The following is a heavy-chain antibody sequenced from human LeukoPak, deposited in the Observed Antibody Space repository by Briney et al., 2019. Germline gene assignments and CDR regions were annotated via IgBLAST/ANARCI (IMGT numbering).Heavy chain of an antibody. CDR1: GGSISSYY. Sequence: PSETLSLTCTVSGGSISSYYWSWIRQPPGKGLEWIGYIYYSGSTYYNPSLKSRVTISVDTSKNQFSLKLSSVTAADTAVYYCARFPAMVYYFDYWGQGTLVTVSS. D-gene: IGHD5-18*01. V-gene: IGHV4-59*12. J-gene: IGHJ4*02. CDR2: IYYSGST. CDR3: ARFPAMVYYFDY.